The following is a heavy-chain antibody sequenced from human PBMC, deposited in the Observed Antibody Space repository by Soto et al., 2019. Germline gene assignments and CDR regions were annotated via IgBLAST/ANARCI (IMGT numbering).Heavy chain of an antibody. CDR2: IYHSGST. J-gene: IGHJ4*02. V-gene: IGHV4-38-2*01. CDR1: GYSISSGYY. CDR3: TGGPGDGYNLFDY. Sequence: SETLSLTCAVSGYSISSGYYWGWIRQPPGKGLEWIGSIYHSGSTYYNPSLKSRVTISVDTSKNQFSLKLSSVTAADTAVYYCTGGPGDGYNLFDYWGQGTLVTAPQ. D-gene: IGHD5-12*01.